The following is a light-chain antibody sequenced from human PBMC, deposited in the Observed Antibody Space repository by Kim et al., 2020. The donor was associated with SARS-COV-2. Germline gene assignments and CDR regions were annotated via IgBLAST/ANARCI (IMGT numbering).Light chain of an antibody. CDR3: AAWDDSFWV. J-gene: IGLJ3*02. CDR2: RNN. CDR1: RSNIGSNY. Sequence: PGQRVTISCSGSRSNIGSNYVYWYQQLPGTAPKLLIYRNNQRPSGVPDRFSGSKSGTSASLAISGLRSEDEADYYCAAWDDSFWVFGGGTQLTVL. V-gene: IGLV1-47*01.